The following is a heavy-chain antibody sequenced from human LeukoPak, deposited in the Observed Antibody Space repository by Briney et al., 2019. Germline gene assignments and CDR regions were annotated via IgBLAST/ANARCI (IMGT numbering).Heavy chain of an antibody. V-gene: IGHV3-48*03. CDR1: GFTFSSYE. CDR3: VRDGGCTAGSCSQYFQH. Sequence: GGSLSLSCVASGFTFSSYEMYCVRQPPGKELEWVAYICTSGSPTIYAASVKGRFTMSRDNAKNSLYLEMNSLRAEDTAVYYCVRDGGCTAGSCSQYFQHWGQGTLVTVSS. CDR2: ICTSGSPT. D-gene: IGHD2-15*01. J-gene: IGHJ1*01.